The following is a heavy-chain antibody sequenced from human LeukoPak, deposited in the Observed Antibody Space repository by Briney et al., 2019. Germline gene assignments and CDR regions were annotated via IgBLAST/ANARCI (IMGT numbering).Heavy chain of an antibody. D-gene: IGHD4-17*01. J-gene: IGHJ6*02. Sequence: ASVKVSCKASGYTFTDYYMHWVRQAPGQGLEWAGSFNPYSGASKYAQKLQGRVTMTGDTSISTAYLQLGRVIGDDTAVYYCAKNGDYGYAMDVWGQGTTVTVSS. V-gene: IGHV1-2*02. CDR3: AKNGDYGYAMDV. CDR1: GYTFTDYY. CDR2: FNPYSGAS.